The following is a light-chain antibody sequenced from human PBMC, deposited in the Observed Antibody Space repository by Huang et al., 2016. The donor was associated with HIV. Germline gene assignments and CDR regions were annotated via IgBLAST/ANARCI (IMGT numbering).Light chain of an antibody. Sequence: EIVMTQSPATLSVSPGERATLSRRASQSVSSNLAWYQQKPGQAPRLLIYGASTRAKGIPARFSGSGSGTEFTLTISSLQSADFAVYYCQQYNNWPPEETFGPGTRVDMK. J-gene: IGKJ3*01. CDR3: QQYNNWPPEET. CDR2: GAS. V-gene: IGKV3-15*01. CDR1: QSVSSN.